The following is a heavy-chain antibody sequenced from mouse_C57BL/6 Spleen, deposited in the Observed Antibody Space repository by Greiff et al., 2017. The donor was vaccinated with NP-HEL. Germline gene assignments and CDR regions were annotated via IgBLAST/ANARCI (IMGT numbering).Heavy chain of an antibody. CDR1: GYTFTEYT. CDR3: ARHEGALLGPYAMDY. J-gene: IGHJ4*01. V-gene: IGHV1-62-2*01. CDR2: FYPGSGSI. D-gene: IGHD4-1*01. Sequence: LVESGAELVKPGASVKLSCKASGYTFTEYTIHWVKQRSGQGLEWIGWFYPGSGSIKYNEKFKDKATLTADKSSSTVYMELSRLTSEDSAVYFCARHEGALLGPYAMDYWGQGTSVTVSS.